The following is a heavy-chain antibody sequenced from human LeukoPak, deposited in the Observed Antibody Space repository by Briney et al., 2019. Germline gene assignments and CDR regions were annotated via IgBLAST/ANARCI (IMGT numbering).Heavy chain of an antibody. D-gene: IGHD3-10*01. CDR3: ARHGSYGSGIPNWFDP. CDR2: IYYSGST. CDR1: GGSISSSSYY. J-gene: IGHJ5*02. V-gene: IGHV4-39*01. Sequence: PSETLSLTCTVSGGSISSSSYYWGWIRQPPGKGLEWIGSIYYSGSTYYNPSLKSRVTISVDTSKNQFSLKLSSVTAADTAVYYCARHGSYGSGIPNWFDPWGQGTLVTVSS.